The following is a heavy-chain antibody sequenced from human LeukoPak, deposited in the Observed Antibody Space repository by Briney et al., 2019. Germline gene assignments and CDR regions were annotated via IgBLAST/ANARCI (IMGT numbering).Heavy chain of an antibody. V-gene: IGHV3-7*01. CDR1: GVGFSGFL. CDR3: ATSHDSAGND. J-gene: IGHJ4*02. CDR2: IRHDGNAK. Sequence: GFPRTSRSTSGVGFSGFLMSWVRQAPGEGVEWVANIRHDGNAKNYVPSVRGRFTISRDNAKNSLYLQMNSLTVEDTAVYYCATSHDSAGNDWGQGTLVTVSS. D-gene: IGHD2-15*01.